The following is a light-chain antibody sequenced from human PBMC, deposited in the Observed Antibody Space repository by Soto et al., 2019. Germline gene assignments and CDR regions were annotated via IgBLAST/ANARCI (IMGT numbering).Light chain of an antibody. V-gene: IGKV1-5*03. J-gene: IGKJ1*01. CDR2: KAS. CDR1: QNIRNW. Sequence: DIQMTQSPSTLSASVGDRVTITCRASQNIRNWLAWYQQKPGKVPKLLIYKASNLESGVPSRFSGSGSGTEFTFTISSLQPDDFATYYCQQYDSFWTFGQGTKVEIK. CDR3: QQYDSFWT.